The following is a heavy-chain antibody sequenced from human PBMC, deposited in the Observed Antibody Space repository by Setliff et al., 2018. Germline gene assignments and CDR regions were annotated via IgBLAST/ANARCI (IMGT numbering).Heavy chain of an antibody. CDR3: AGFSGGEFTFGGGIVTSLNWFDP. J-gene: IGHJ5*02. Sequence: SETLSLTCTVSGGSISSSSYYWGWIRQPPGKGLEWIGSIYYSGSTYYNPSLKSRVTISVDTSKNQFSLKLSSVTAADPAVYYCAGFSGGEFTFGGGIVTSLNWFDPWGHGILVTVSS. CDR2: IYYSGST. V-gene: IGHV4-39*07. CDR1: GGSISSSSYY. D-gene: IGHD3-16*02.